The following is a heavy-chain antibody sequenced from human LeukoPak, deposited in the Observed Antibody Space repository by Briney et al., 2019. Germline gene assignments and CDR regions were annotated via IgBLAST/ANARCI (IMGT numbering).Heavy chain of an antibody. CDR3: ARGELGIVRSNDH. Sequence: GGSLRLSCAASGFTFSSYGMNWVRQAPGKGLEWVSYISTTSRTIYFADSVKGRFTISRDNAENSLYLQMNSLRAEDTAVYYCARGELGIVRSNDHWGQGTLVTVSS. J-gene: IGHJ4*02. CDR2: ISTTSRTI. V-gene: IGHV3-48*01. D-gene: IGHD7-27*01. CDR1: GFTFSSYG.